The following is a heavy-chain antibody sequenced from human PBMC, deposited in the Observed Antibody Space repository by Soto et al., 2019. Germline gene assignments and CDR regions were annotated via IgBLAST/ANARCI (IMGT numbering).Heavy chain of an antibody. CDR1: GGSISSGDYY. Sequence: SETLSLTCTVSGGSISSGDYYWSWIRQPPGKGLEWIGYIYYSGSTYYNPSLKSRVTISVDTSKNQFSLKLISVTAADTAVYYCASYQYYYDSSGYYFGYWGQGTLVTVSS. V-gene: IGHV4-30-4*01. D-gene: IGHD3-22*01. CDR3: ASYQYYYDSSGYYFGY. J-gene: IGHJ4*02. CDR2: IYYSGST.